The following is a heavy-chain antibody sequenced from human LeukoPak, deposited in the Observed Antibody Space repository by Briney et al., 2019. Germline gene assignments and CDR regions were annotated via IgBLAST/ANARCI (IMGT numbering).Heavy chain of an antibody. CDR2: INPNSGGT. CDR3: ARVKGNSSSREGDDAFDI. CDR1: GYTFTGYY. J-gene: IGHJ3*02. Sequence: ASAKVSCKASGYTFTGYYMHWVRQAPGQGLEWMGWINPNSGGTNYAQKSQGWVTMTRDTSISTAYMELSRLRSDDTAVYCCARVKGNSSSREGDDAFDIWGQGTMVTVSS. D-gene: IGHD6-13*01. V-gene: IGHV1-2*04.